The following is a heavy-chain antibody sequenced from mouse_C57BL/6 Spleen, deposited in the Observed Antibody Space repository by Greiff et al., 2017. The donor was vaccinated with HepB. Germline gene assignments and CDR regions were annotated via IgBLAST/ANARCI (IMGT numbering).Heavy chain of an antibody. CDR2: IWSGGST. J-gene: IGHJ3*01. Sequence: QVQLQQSGPGLVQPSQSLSITCTVSGFSLTSYGVHWVRQSPGKGLEWLGVIWSGGSTDYNAAFISRLSISKDNSKSQVFFKMSSLQADDTAIYYCARGPGSSPPWFAYWGQGTLVTVSA. V-gene: IGHV2-2*01. CDR1: GFSLTSYG. D-gene: IGHD1-1*01. CDR3: ARGPGSSPPWFAY.